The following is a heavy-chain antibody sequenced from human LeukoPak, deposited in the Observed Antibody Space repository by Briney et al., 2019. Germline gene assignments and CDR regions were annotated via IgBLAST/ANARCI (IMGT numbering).Heavy chain of an antibody. D-gene: IGHD3-3*01. V-gene: IGHV4-4*02. CDR1: GGSISSSNW. Sequence: PSGTLSLTCAVSGGSISSSNWWSWVRQHPGKGLEWIGYIYYSGSTYYNPSLKSRVTISVDTSKNQFSLKLSSVTAADTAVYYCARFPYDYWSGYSYYYYGMDVWGQGTTVTVSS. CDR3: ARFPYDYWSGYSYYYYGMDV. CDR2: IYYSGST. J-gene: IGHJ6*02.